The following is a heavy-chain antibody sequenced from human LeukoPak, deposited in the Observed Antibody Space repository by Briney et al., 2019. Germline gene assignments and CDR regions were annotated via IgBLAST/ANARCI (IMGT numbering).Heavy chain of an antibody. Sequence: GGSLRLSCAASGFTFSSYSMNWVRQAPGKGLEWVSSISSSSYIYYADSVKGRFTISRDNAKNSLYLQMNSLRAEDTAVYYCARSPYTYCSGGSCYLWYFDYWGQGTLVTVSS. V-gene: IGHV3-21*01. CDR2: ISSSSYI. D-gene: IGHD2-15*01. CDR3: ARSPYTYCSGGSCYLWYFDY. J-gene: IGHJ4*02. CDR1: GFTFSSYS.